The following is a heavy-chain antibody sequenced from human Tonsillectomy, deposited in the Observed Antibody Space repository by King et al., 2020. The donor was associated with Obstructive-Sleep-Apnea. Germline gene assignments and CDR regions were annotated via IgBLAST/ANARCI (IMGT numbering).Heavy chain of an antibody. CDR3: ARSDDYARGYYFDY. Sequence: VQLVQSGAEVKKPGASVKVSCKASGYTFSSYAMHWVRQAPGQGLEWMGWINAGNGNTKYSQKFQGRVTITWDTSASTAYMELSSLRSEDTAVCYCARSDDYARGYYFDYWGQGTLVTVSS. D-gene: IGHD3-10*02. CDR1: GYTFSSYA. J-gene: IGHJ4*02. CDR2: INAGNGNT. V-gene: IGHV1-3*01.